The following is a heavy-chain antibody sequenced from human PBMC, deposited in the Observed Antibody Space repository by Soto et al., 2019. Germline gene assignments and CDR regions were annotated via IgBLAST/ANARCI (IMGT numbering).Heavy chain of an antibody. CDR3: ARVLYCGGGCYSHLDY. Sequence: VQLVQSGAEVKKPGSSVKVSCKASGGTFSNYPFIWVRQAPGQGLDWMGGIIPIFGTTDYGQRFQGRVTITGDESANTAYMELSSLSSDDTAVYYCARVLYCGGGCYSHLDYWGQGTLVTVSS. V-gene: IGHV1-69*01. CDR2: IIPIFGTT. J-gene: IGHJ4*02. D-gene: IGHD2-21*02. CDR1: GGTFSNYP.